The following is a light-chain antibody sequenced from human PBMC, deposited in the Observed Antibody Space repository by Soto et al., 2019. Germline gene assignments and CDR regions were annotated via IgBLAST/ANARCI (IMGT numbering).Light chain of an antibody. CDR1: QSINKW. Sequence: DIQMTQSPSSLSPSLWYGFTITCRASQSINKWMAWYQQKPGKVPKLLIYAASTLQSGVPSRFSGGASGTDFTLTISSLQPEDVATYYCQKYNSAPWTFGQGTKVDIK. CDR2: AAS. V-gene: IGKV1-27*01. J-gene: IGKJ1*01. CDR3: QKYNSAPWT.